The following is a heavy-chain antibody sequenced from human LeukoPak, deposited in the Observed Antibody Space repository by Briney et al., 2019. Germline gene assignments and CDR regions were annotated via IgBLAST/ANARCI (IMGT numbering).Heavy chain of an antibody. Sequence: SETLSLTCAVSGGSISSSNWWSWARPPPGKGLEWIGEIYHSGSTNYNPSLKSRVTISVDKSKNQFSLKLSSVTAADTAVYYCASLQGYCSGNRCPSSANYYYYMDVWGKGTTVTVSS. D-gene: IGHD2-15*01. CDR3: ASLQGYCSGNRCPSSANYYYYMDV. V-gene: IGHV4-4*02. CDR2: IYHSGST. CDR1: GGSISSSNW. J-gene: IGHJ6*03.